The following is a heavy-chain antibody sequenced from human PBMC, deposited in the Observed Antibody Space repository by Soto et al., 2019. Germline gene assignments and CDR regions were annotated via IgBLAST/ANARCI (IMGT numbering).Heavy chain of an antibody. J-gene: IGHJ4*02. D-gene: IGHD2-15*01. CDR2: IWYDGSNK. V-gene: IGHV3-33*01. Sequence: QVQLVESGGGVVQPGRSLRLSCAASGFTFSSYGMHWVRQAPGKGLEWVAVIWYDGSNKYYADSVKGRFTISRDNSKNTLYLQMNSLRAEDTAVYYCARDSVEYCSGGSCQIQGYWGQGTLVTVSS. CDR3: ARDSVEYCSGGSCQIQGY. CDR1: GFTFSSYG.